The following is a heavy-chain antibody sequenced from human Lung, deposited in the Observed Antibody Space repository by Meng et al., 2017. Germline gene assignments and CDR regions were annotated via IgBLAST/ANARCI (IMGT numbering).Heavy chain of an antibody. CDR2: INHSGST. CDR1: GGSFSDYY. J-gene: IGHJ4*02. Sequence: QVQLQQWGAGLLKPSETLFPTCVVSGGSFSDYYWSWIRQPPGKGLEWIGEINHSGSTNYNPSLESRATISVDTSQNNLSLKLSSVTAADSAVYYCARGPTTMAHDFDYWGQGTLVTVSS. CDR3: ARGPTTMAHDFDY. V-gene: IGHV4-34*01. D-gene: IGHD4-11*01.